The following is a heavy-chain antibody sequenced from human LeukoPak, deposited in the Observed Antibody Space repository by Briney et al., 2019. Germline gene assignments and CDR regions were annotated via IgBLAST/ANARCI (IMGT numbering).Heavy chain of an antibody. Sequence: PSETLSLTCAVSGGSISNENWWGWVRQPPGKGLEWIGEIYHSESTNYIPSLKSRVTISVDKSKNQFSLKLTSVTAADTAVYYCAGSPIGYGMDVWGQGTTVTVSS. CDR1: GGSISNENW. V-gene: IGHV4-4*02. CDR3: AGSPIGYGMDV. J-gene: IGHJ6*02. CDR2: IYHSEST.